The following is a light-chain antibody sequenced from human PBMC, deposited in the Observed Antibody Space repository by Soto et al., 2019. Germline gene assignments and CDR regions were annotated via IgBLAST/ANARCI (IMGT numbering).Light chain of an antibody. V-gene: IGLV2-11*01. CDR1: SSDVGGYND. CDR2: DVS. J-gene: IGLJ3*02. CDR3: CSYAGSYTWV. Sequence: QSALTQPRSVSGSPGQSGTISCTGTSSDVGGYNDVSWYQQHPGKAPKLMIYDVSKRPSGVPDRFSGSKSGNTASLTISGLQAEDEADYYCCSYAGSYTWVFGGGTKLTVL.